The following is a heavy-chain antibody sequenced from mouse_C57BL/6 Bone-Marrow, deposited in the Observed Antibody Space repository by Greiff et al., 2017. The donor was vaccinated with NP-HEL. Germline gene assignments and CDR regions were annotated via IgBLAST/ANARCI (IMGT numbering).Heavy chain of an antibody. Sequence: EVHLVESGAELVRPGASVKLSCTASGFNIKDDYMHWVKQRPEQGLEWIGWIDPENGDTEYASKFQGKATITADTSSNTAYLQLSSLTSEDTAVYYCTTWGYYAMDYWGQGTSVTVSS. CDR1: GFNIKDDY. CDR2: IDPENGDT. J-gene: IGHJ4*01. V-gene: IGHV14-4*01. CDR3: TTWGYYAMDY.